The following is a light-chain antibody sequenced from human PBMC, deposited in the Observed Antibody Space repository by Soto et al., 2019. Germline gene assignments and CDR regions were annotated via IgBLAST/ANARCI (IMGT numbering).Light chain of an antibody. J-gene: IGKJ3*01. Sequence: EIVLTQSPATLSLSPGERATLSCRASQSVSSYLAWYQQKPGQAPRLLIYDASNRATGIPARFSGSGSGTDFTLTISSLEPEDFAVYYYQQRSHWPPTFGTVTKVYIK. CDR1: QSVSSY. CDR3: QQRSHWPPT. CDR2: DAS. V-gene: IGKV3-11*01.